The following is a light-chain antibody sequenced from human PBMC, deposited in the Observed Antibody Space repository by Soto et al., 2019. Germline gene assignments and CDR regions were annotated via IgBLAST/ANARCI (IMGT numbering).Light chain of an antibody. CDR2: KAS. CDR1: QSINSW. V-gene: IGKV1-5*03. CDR3: QQYYGTWT. Sequence: DFQMTQSPPTLPASVGDRVTITCRASQSINSWLAWYQQKPGKAPKLLIYKASSLESGVPSRFSGSGSGTEFTLTISSLQPDDIATYYCQQYYGTWTYGQGTKVEIK. J-gene: IGKJ1*01.